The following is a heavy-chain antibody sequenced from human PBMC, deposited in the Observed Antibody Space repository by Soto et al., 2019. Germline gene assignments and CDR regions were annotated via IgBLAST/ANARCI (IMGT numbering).Heavy chain of an antibody. V-gene: IGHV3-30-3*01. J-gene: IGHJ5*02. CDR1: GFTFSSYA. Sequence: VQLVESGGGVVQPGRSLRLSCAASGFTFSSYAMHWVRQAPGKGLEWVAVISYDGSNKYYADSVKGRFTISRDNSKNTLYLQMNSLRAEDTAVYYCARDFYPERFNWFDPWGQGTLVTVSS. CDR3: ARDFYPERFNWFDP. CDR2: ISYDGSNK. D-gene: IGHD1-1*01.